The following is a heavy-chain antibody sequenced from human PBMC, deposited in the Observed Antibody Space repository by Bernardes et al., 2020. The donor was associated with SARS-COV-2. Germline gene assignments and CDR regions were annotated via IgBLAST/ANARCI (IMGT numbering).Heavy chain of an antibody. Sequence: GGSLRPSCAASGSTFRSYAMSWVRRAPGKGLEWVSAISGSGGSTYYADPVKGRFTTSRDNPKNTQYLQMNSLRAEDAAVYYCAKDSPTAAIDYWGQRTLVAVSS. CDR2: ISGSGGST. J-gene: IGHJ4*02. D-gene: IGHD6-25*01. CDR3: AKDSPTAAIDY. CDR1: GSTFRSYA. V-gene: IGHV3-23*01.